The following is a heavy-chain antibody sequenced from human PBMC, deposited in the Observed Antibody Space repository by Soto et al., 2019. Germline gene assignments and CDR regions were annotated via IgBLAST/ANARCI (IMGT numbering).Heavy chain of an antibody. J-gene: IGHJ6*02. Sequence: VGSLRLSCAASGFTVSSNYMSWVRQAPGKGLEWVSVIYSGGSTYYADSVKGRFTISRDNSKNTLYLQMNSLRAEDTAVYYCARTAAARREDVWGQGTTVTVSS. CDR1: GFTVSSNY. D-gene: IGHD6-6*01. CDR3: ARTAAARREDV. V-gene: IGHV3-53*01. CDR2: IYSGGST.